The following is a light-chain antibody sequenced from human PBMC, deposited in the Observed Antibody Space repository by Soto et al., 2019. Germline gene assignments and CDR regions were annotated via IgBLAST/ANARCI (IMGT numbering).Light chain of an antibody. J-gene: IGKJ4*01. CDR1: QSIATY. CDR3: QQVKTYPRT. V-gene: IGKV1-5*01. CDR2: DAS. Sequence: EIQITQSPSTLSASVGDRVTITCRASQSIATYLTWYQQKPGKAPKLLIYDASSLKSGVPSRFSGSGSGTEFTLTISSLQPDDFATYYCQQVKTYPRTFGGRTKVDIK.